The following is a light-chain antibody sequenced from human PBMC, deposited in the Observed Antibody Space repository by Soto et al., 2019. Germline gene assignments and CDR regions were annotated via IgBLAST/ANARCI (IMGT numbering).Light chain of an antibody. V-gene: IGKV3-11*01. CDR2: DTS. CDR3: QQRNSWPPTFT. CDR1: QNVSSN. J-gene: IGKJ5*01. Sequence: EMILTQSPATLSVSPGERVTLSCRASQNVSSNLAWYQQKPGQAPRLLIYDTSIRATGIPARFSGSGSGTDFTLTISSLEPEDFAVYYCQQRNSWPPTFTFGQGTRWRL.